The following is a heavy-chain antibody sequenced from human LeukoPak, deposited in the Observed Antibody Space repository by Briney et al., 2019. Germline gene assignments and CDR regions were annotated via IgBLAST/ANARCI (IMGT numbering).Heavy chain of an antibody. V-gene: IGHV1-69*06. D-gene: IGHD4-17*01. J-gene: IGHJ6*03. CDR2: IIPIFGTA. CDR1: GGTFSSYA. CDR3: ARDPGLTYDYGDYYYYYYMDV. Sequence: SVKVSCKASGGTFSSYAISWVRQAPGQGLEWMGGIIPIFGTANYAQKFQGRVTITADKSTSTAYMELSSLRSDDTAVYYCARDPGLTYDYGDYYYYYYMDVWGKGTTVTVSS.